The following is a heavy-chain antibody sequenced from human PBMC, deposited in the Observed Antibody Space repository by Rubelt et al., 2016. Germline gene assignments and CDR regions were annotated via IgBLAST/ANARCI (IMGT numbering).Heavy chain of an antibody. V-gene: IGHV4-61*03. CDR2: IYNSGST. CDR3: ARDGPTESPC. Sequence: QVQLQESGPGLVKPSETLSLTCTVSGGSVSSTGYYWSWIRQPPGKGLEWIGYIYNSGSTDYNPSLKSRVTISVDTSKNHISLELSSVTAADTAVYYCARDGPTESPCWGQGTLVTVSS. CDR1: GGSVSSTGYY. D-gene: IGHD4-11*01. J-gene: IGHJ4*02.